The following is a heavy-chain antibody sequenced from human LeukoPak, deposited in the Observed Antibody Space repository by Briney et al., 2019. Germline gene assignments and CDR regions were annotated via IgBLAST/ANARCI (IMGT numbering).Heavy chain of an antibody. CDR2: IYYSGST. D-gene: IGHD3-10*01. J-gene: IGHJ4*02. CDR1: GGSISSSSYY. V-gene: IGHV4-39*07. CDR3: ARTPLPPRNLFSVVREDQRGY. Sequence: PSETLSLTCTVSGGSISSSSYYWGWIRQPPGKGLEWIGSIYYSGSTYYNPSLKSRVTISVDTSKNQFSLKLSSVTAADTAVYYCARTPLPPRNLFSVVREDQRGYWGQGTLVTVSS.